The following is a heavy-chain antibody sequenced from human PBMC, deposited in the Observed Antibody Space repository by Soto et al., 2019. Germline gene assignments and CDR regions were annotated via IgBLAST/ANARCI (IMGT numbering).Heavy chain of an antibody. CDR2: IYHSGTA. J-gene: IGHJ4*02. D-gene: IGHD2-21*01. V-gene: IGHV4-38-2*01. Sequence: SETLSLTCAVFGYSITSGDSWGWFRQPPGKGLEWIGTIYHSGTAYYNPSLTSRVTISIDTSKHQFSLTLSSVTAADSAVYYCSRGVNLWGQGSLLTVSS. CDR1: GYSITSGDS. CDR3: SRGVNL.